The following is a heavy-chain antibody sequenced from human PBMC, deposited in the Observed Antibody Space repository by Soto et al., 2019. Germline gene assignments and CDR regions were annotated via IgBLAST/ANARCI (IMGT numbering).Heavy chain of an antibody. CDR1: GFTFSNFA. V-gene: IGHV3-30-3*01. CDR2: ISYDGNTE. J-gene: IGHJ4*02. Sequence: GGSLRLSCAASGFTFSNFAMHWVRQAPGKGLEWVAVISYDGNTEYLADSVKGRFTISRDNSKNTLYLQMNSLRVEDTAEYYCARAITAGFISGYDFWCQGSLVTVSS. CDR3: ARAITAGFISGYDF. D-gene: IGHD6-25*01.